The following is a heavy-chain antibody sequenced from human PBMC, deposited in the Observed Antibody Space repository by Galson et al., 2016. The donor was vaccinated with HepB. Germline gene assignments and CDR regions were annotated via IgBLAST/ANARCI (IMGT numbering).Heavy chain of an antibody. V-gene: IGHV4-59*01. J-gene: IGHJ4*02. CDR1: GGSISTYY. CDR2: IYYSGST. Sequence: SETLSLTCTVSGGSISTYYWSWIRQPPGKGLEWIGYIYYSGSTNYNPSLKSRVTITADTAKNQFSLKLSSVTAADTAAYYCARYTWIPLWPTAYFDYWGQGTLVTVSS. CDR3: ARYTWIPLWPTAYFDY. D-gene: IGHD5-18*01.